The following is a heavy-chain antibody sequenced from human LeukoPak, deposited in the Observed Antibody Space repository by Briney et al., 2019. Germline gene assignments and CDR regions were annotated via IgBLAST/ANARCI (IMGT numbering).Heavy chain of an antibody. CDR3: ATGLSDFDY. D-gene: IGHD1-14*01. V-gene: IGHV1-69*05. Sequence: SVKVSCNASGDIFNSYSVSWVRQAPGQGLEWMGGIIPIFGTANYAQKFQGRVTITTDESTSTAYMELSSLRSEDTAVYYCATGLSDFDYWGQGTLVTVSS. CDR2: IIPIFGTA. J-gene: IGHJ4*02. CDR1: GDIFNSYS.